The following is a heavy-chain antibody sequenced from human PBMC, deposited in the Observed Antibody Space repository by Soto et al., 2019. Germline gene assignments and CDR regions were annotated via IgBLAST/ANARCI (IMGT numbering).Heavy chain of an antibody. D-gene: IGHD3-3*01. J-gene: IGHJ4*02. CDR2: INYSGST. CDR1: GGSISSYY. Sequence: PSETLSLTCTVSGGSISSYYWSWIRQPPGKGLEWIGYINYSGSTNYNPSLKSRVTISVDTSKNQFSLKLSSVTAADTAVYYCARHARHYDFWSGYRYYFDYWGQGTLVTVSS. V-gene: IGHV4-59*08. CDR3: ARHARHYDFWSGYRYYFDY.